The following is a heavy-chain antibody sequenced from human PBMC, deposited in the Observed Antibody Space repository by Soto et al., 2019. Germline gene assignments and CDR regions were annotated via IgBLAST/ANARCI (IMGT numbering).Heavy chain of an antibody. V-gene: IGHV4-59*08. CDR3: ARQGFGPLHGLVDV. D-gene: IGHD3-10*01. CDR2: VHHSWGS. CDR1: GGSISSYY. J-gene: IGHJ6*02. Sequence: QVQLQESGPGLVKPSETLSLSCTVSGGSISSYYWSWFRQSPGKRMEWIGYVHHSWGSSYNPSLQSRVAIPLDMSKSQFSLNVTSVTATDTAVYYCARQGFGPLHGLVDVWGQGTTVTVSS.